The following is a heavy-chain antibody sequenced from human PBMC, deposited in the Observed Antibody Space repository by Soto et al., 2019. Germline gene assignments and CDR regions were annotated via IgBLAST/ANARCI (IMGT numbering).Heavy chain of an antibody. V-gene: IGHV3-53*02. D-gene: IGHD3-3*01. CDR1: GFTVSSNY. CDR2: IYSGGST. Sequence: EVQLVETGGGLIQPGGSLRLSCAASGFTVSSNYMSWVRQAPGKGLEWVSVIYSGGSTYYADSVKGRFTISRDNSKNTLYLQMNSLRAEDTAVYYCARAEWYYVMDVWGQGTTVTVSS. J-gene: IGHJ6*02. CDR3: ARAEWYYVMDV.